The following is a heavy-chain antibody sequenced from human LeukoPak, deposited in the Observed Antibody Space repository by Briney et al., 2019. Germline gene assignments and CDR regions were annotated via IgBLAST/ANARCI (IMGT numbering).Heavy chain of an antibody. V-gene: IGHV3-30*02. CDR3: AREGGRTVAGTFDN. CDR1: GFTFRSSG. CDR2: IQYHGRDK. D-gene: IGHD6-19*01. Sequence: GGSLRLSCAASGFTFRSSGMHWVRQAPGKGLEWVAFIQYHGRDKYYADSVKGRFTISRDNSKNTLYMEVNSLRAEDTAVYYCAREGGRTVAGTFDNWGQGTLVTVSS. J-gene: IGHJ4*02.